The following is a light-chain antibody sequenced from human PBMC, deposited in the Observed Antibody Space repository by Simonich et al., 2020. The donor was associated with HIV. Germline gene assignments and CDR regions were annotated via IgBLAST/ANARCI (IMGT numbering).Light chain of an antibody. CDR2: GAS. J-gene: IGKJ2*01. V-gene: IGKV3D-15*01. CDR3: QQRSNWPPA. CDR1: QCDSNN. Sequence: EIVMTQSPATLSVSPGERATLSCSAIQCDSNNLAWYQQKHGQAPRLLIYGASTRATGIPASFGGSGSGTEFTLTISSLQSEDFAVYYCQQRSNWPPAFGQGTKLEIK.